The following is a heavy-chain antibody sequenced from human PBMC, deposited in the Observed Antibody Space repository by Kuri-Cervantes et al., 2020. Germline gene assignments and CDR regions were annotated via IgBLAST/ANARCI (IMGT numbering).Heavy chain of an antibody. CDR2: IYYSGST. D-gene: IGHD6-13*01. CDR3: ARVTRAGGAATDLSWFDP. J-gene: IGHJ5*02. Sequence: SETLSLTCTVSGGSISSYYWSWIRQPPGKGLEWIGYIYYSGSTNYNPSLKSRVTISVDTSKNQFSLKLSSVTAADTAVYYCARVTRAGGAATDLSWFDPWGQGTLVTVSS. V-gene: IGHV4-59*01. CDR1: GGSISSYY.